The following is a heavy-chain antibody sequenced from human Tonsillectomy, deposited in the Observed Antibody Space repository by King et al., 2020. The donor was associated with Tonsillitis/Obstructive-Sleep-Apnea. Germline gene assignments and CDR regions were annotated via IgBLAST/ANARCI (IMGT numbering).Heavy chain of an antibody. V-gene: IGHV2-5*02. CDR3: SHSPPHVDWLLWYYFDY. CDR1: GFSLSTSGVG. CDR2: IYWDDDK. J-gene: IGHJ4*02. Sequence: TLKESGPTLVKPTQTLTLTCTFSGFSLSTSGVGVGWIRQPPGKALEWLALIYWDDDKRYNSSLMTRLTITKDTSKNQVVLTMTNKDPVDTATYYCSHSPPHVDWLLWYYFDYWGQGTLVTVSS. D-gene: IGHD3-9*01.